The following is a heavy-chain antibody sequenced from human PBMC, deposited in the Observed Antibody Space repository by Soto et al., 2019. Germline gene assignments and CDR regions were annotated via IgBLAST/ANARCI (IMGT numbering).Heavy chain of an antibody. CDR2: ISGSGGST. CDR1: GFTFSSYA. V-gene: IGHV3-23*01. CDR3: AKDLGIVVVPAAMLLGVGSKHYFDY. J-gene: IGHJ4*02. D-gene: IGHD2-2*03. Sequence: GGSLRLSCAASGFTFSSYAMSWVRQAPGKGLEWVSAISGSGGSTYYADSVKGRFTISRDNSKNTLYLQMNSLRAEDTAVYYCAKDLGIVVVPAAMLLGVGSKHYFDYWGQGTLVTVSS.